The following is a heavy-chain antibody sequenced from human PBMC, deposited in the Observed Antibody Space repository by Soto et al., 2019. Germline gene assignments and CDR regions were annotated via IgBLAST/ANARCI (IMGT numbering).Heavy chain of an antibody. Sequence: EVQLLESGGGLVQPGGSLRLSCAASGFTFSTYAMSWVRQAPGKGLEWVSAISGSGGGGNIYYADSVKGRFTISRDNSKNTLYLQMNSLRAEDTAVYYCAKGDSGWYFSWGQRTLVTVSS. CDR2: ISGSGGGGNI. V-gene: IGHV3-23*01. J-gene: IGHJ5*02. CDR3: AKGDSGWYFS. CDR1: GFTFSTYA. D-gene: IGHD6-19*01.